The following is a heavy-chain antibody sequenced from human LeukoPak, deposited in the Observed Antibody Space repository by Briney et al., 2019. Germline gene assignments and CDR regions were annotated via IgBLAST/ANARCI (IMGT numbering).Heavy chain of an antibody. Sequence: PGGSLRLSCAASGFTFGSYWMHWVRQAPGKGLVWVTRINTDGSSTSYADSVKGRFTISRDNAKNTLYLQMNSLRAEDTAVYYCARAPRRNWNYGALDYWGQGTLVTVSS. CDR1: GFTFGSYW. CDR3: ARAPRRNWNYGALDY. V-gene: IGHV3-74*01. D-gene: IGHD1-7*01. J-gene: IGHJ4*02. CDR2: INTDGSST.